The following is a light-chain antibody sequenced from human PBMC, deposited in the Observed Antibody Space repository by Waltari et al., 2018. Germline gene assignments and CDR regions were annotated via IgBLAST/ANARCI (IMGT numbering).Light chain of an antibody. CDR2: AAS. Sequence: DIVMTQSPSSLSASVGDRVTITCRASQSISSYLNWYQQKPGKAPKLLIYAASSLQSGVPSRFSGSGSGTDFTLTISSLQPEDFATYYCQQSYSTLMYTFGQGTKLEIK. CDR1: QSISSY. J-gene: IGKJ2*01. CDR3: QQSYSTLMYT. V-gene: IGKV1-39*01.